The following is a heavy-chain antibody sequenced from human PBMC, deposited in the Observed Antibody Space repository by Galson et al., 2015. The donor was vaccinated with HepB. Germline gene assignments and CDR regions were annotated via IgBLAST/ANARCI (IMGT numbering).Heavy chain of an antibody. CDR1: GFTFSSYW. Sequence: SLRLSCAASGFTFSSYWMTWVRQAPGKGLEWVANIKPDGSDKDYVDSVKGRFTISRDNAKNLLYLQMNSQRAEDTAVYYCAREVAKNGDGPYYYYGVDVWGPGTTVTVSS. CDR3: AREVAKNGDGPYYYYGVDV. J-gene: IGHJ6*02. CDR2: IKPDGSDK. V-gene: IGHV3-7*01. D-gene: IGHD5-12*01.